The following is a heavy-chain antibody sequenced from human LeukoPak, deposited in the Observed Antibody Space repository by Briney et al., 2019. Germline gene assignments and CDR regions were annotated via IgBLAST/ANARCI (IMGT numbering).Heavy chain of an antibody. CDR3: ARVRATFSPHFDN. CDR1: GFTFSSFW. CDR2: VNSDGSIT. Sequence: GGSLRLSCAASGFTFSSFWMLWVRRAPGKGLMWVSRVNSDGSITNYADSVKGRFTISRDNAKNTLYLQMNSLRAEDTAVYYCARVRATFSPHFDNWGQGTLVTVSS. D-gene: IGHD5-12*01. V-gene: IGHV3-74*01. J-gene: IGHJ4*02.